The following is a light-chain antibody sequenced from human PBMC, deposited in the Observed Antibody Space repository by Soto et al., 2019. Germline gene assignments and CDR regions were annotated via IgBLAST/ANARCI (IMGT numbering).Light chain of an antibody. V-gene: IGKV3-15*01. CDR2: GLS. Sequence: LSRRASHGLTTVAWYPKKPGKAPRLPLYGLSIRAPGVPARLSVSGSGTEFPLTIRSLQSEDFAFYFCPQYYDWPTFGQGPKVDIK. CDR3: PQYYDWPT. J-gene: IGKJ1*01. CDR1: HGLTT.